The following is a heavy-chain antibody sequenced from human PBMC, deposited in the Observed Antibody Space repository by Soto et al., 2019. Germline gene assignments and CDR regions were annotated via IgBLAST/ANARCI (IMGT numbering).Heavy chain of an antibody. V-gene: IGHV1-69*13. J-gene: IGHJ3*02. CDR2: IIPIFGTA. CDR1: GGTFSSYA. D-gene: IGHD1-26*01. Sequence: SVKVSCKASGGTFSSYAISWVRQAPGQGLEWMGGIIPIFGTANYAQKFQGRVTITADESTSTAYMELSSLRSEDTAVYYCARDVVVGDRRAFDIWVQGTMVTVPS. CDR3: ARDVVVGDRRAFDI.